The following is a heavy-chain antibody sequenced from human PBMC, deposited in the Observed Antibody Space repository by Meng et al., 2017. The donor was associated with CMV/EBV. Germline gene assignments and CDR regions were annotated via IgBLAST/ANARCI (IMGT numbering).Heavy chain of an antibody. D-gene: IGHD6-13*01. CDR2: IIPILGIA. J-gene: IGHJ4*02. CDR3: ARQQLADF. Sequence: SVKVSCKASGGTFSTNIFTWVRQAPGQGLEWMGRIIPILGIANYAQKFQDRVTITADKSTSTAYMELSSLRSDDTAVYYCARQQLADFWGQGTLVTVSS. V-gene: IGHV1-69*02. CDR1: GGTFSTNI.